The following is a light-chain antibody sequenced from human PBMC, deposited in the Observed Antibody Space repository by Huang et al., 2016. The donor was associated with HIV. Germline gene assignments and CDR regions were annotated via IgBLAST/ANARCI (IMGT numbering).Light chain of an antibody. CDR3: QQYNNWPWT. CDR2: GAS. Sequence: EIVMTQSPATLSVSPGERVTLSCGASRGVSSHLAWYQQKPGQAPRLLIYGASIRATGIPARFSGSGSGTDFTLTFSSLQPEDFALYYCQQYNNWPWTFGHGTKVEIK. V-gene: IGKV3-15*01. CDR1: RGVSSH. J-gene: IGKJ1*01.